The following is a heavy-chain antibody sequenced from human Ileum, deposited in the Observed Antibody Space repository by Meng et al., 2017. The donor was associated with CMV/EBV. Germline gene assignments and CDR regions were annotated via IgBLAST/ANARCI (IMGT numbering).Heavy chain of an antibody. CDR1: GFPVSAYA. J-gene: IGHJ4*02. CDR3: TSGSFYDEY. D-gene: IGHD1-26*01. CDR2: MTGSQAYI. Sequence: LSCAASGFPVSAYAMHWVRQAPGKGLAWVSSMTGSQAYIYYADSVKGRFSISRDNANNSLYLEMNSLRAEDTAVYYCTSGSFYDEYWGQGTLVTVSS. V-gene: IGHV3-21*01.